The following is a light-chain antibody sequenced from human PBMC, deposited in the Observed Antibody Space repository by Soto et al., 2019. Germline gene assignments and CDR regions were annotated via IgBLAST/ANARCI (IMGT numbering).Light chain of an antibody. V-gene: IGKV3-15*01. CDR3: QQYNDWPLT. CDR1: QSVSSY. J-gene: IGKJ1*01. CDR2: RAF. Sequence: EVMLTQSPATLALSLGERATLSCRASQSVSSYLAWYQQKPGQAPRLLIYRAFTRATGIPARFSGTGSGTEFTLTISSLQSEDFAIYYCQQYNDWPLTFGQGTKVHIK.